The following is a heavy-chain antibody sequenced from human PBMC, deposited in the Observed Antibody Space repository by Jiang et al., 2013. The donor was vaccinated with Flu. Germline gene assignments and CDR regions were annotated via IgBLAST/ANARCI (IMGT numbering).Heavy chain of an antibody. CDR1: GGSISSYY. Sequence: CTVSGGSISSYYWSWIRQPPGKGLEWIGYIYHSGSTNYNPSLKSRVTISIDASKKQFSLKLRSVTAADTAVYYCASGGHDHPNWFDPWGQGTLVTVSS. V-gene: IGHV4-59*01. CDR3: ASGGHDHPNWFDP. CDR2: IYHSGST. D-gene: IGHD3-16*01. J-gene: IGHJ5*02.